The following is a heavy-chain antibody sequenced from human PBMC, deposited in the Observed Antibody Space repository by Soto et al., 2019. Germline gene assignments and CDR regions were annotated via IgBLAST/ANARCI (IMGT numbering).Heavy chain of an antibody. D-gene: IGHD1-20*01. CDR3: ARNLYNTGSFDH. CDR1: GYTFTSYD. V-gene: IGHV1-8*02. J-gene: IGHJ4*02. CDR2: MTPNSGDT. Sequence: QVQLVQSGAEVKKPGASGKVSCKASGYTFTSYDINWVRQAPGQGLEWVGWMTPNSGDTGYAQTFQGRVTLTRDTSRSTAYMELSSLTSEDTAVYYCARNLYNTGSFDHWGQGTLVTVSS.